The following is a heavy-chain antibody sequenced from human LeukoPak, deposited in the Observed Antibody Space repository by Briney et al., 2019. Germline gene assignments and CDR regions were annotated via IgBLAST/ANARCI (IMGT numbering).Heavy chain of an antibody. CDR1: GGSFSGYY. V-gene: IGHV4-34*01. Sequence: SETLSLTCAVYGGSFSGYYWSWIRQPPGKGLEWIGEINHSGSTNYNPSLKSRVTISVDTSKNQYSLKLSSVTAADTAVYYCARGGPYSSSSHRYYFDYWGQGTLVTVSS. J-gene: IGHJ4*02. CDR2: INHSGST. CDR3: ARGGPYSSSSHRYYFDY. D-gene: IGHD6-6*01.